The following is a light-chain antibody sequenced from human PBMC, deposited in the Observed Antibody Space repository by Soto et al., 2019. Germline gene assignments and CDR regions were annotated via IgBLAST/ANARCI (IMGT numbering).Light chain of an antibody. CDR1: SSDVGGYNY. J-gene: IGLJ1*01. CDR3: SSYTTTNTYV. CDR2: EVS. V-gene: IGLV2-14*01. Sequence: HSALTQPASVSGSPGQSITISCTGTSSDVGGYNYVSWSQQHPGKAPKLMIYEVSNRPSGVSNRFSGSKSGNTASLTISGLQADDEADYYCSSYTTTNTYVFGTGTKVNV.